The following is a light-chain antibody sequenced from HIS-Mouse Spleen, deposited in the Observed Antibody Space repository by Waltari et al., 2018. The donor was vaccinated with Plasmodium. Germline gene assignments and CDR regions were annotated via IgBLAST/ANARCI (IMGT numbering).Light chain of an antibody. CDR3: QQYNNWPRGT. V-gene: IGKV3-15*01. Sequence: EIVMTQSPATLSVSQGERATLSCRASQSVRNNLAWYQQQPGQAPRLLIYGASTRATGIPARFSGSGSGTEFTLTISSMQSEDFAVYYCQQYNNWPRGTFGQGTKVEIK. CDR2: GAS. J-gene: IGKJ1*01. CDR1: QSVRNN.